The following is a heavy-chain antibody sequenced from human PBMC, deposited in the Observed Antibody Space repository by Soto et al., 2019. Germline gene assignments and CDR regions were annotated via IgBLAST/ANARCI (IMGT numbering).Heavy chain of an antibody. V-gene: IGHV3-48*02. CDR3: ARDPPNFYYYGMDV. CDR1: GFTLSSYS. J-gene: IGHJ6*02. CDR2: ISRSSTTI. Sequence: GGSLRLSCAASGFTLSSYSITWVRQAPGKGLEWVSYISRSSTTINYADSVKGRLTASRDNAKNSVYLEMNSLRDEDTAVYYCARDPPNFYYYGMDVWGQGTTVTVSS.